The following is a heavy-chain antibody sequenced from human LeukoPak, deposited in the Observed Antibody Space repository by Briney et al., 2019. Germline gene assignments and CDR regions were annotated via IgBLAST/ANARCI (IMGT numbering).Heavy chain of an antibody. CDR1: GFTFSSYA. CDR2: ISGAGTFI. V-gene: IGHV3-21*01. J-gene: IGHJ4*02. CDR3: TRSSMTALAVDS. D-gene: IGHD6-6*01. Sequence: PGGSLRLFCAASGFTFSSYAMHWVRQAPGAGLEWVASISGAGTFIYYADSVKGRFNISRDNTKNSLYLQMNGLRAEDTAVYYCTRSSMTALAVDSWGQGTLVTVSS.